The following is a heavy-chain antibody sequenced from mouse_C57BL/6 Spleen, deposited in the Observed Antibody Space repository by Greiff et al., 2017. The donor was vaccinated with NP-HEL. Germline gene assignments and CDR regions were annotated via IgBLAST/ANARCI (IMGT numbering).Heavy chain of an antibody. D-gene: IGHD1-1*01. V-gene: IGHV5-17*01. CDR2: ISSGSSTI. CDR3: ARREFITTRGDAMDY. Sequence: EVQRVESGGGLVKPGGSLKLSCAASGFTFSDYGMHWVRQAPEKGLEWVAYISSGSSTIYYADTVKGRFTISRDNAKNTLFLQMTSLRSEDTAMYYCARREFITTRGDAMDYWGQGTSVTVSS. J-gene: IGHJ4*01. CDR1: GFTFSDYG.